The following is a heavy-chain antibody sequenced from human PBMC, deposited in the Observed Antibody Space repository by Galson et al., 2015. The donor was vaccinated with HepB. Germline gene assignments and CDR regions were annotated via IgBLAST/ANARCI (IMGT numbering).Heavy chain of an antibody. CDR3: AGAGGQYYYDSSGYYQEYDP. V-gene: IGHV1-46*01. Sequence: SVKVSCKASGYTFTSYYMHWVRQAPGQGLEWMGIINPSGGSTSYAQKFQGRVTMTRDTSTSTVYMELSSLRSEDTAVYYCAGAGGQYYYDSSGYYQEYDPWGQGTLVTVSS. J-gene: IGHJ5*02. D-gene: IGHD3-22*01. CDR2: INPSGGST. CDR1: GYTFTSYY.